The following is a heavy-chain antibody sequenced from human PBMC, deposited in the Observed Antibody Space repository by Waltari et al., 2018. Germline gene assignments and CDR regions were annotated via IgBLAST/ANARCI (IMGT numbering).Heavy chain of an antibody. CDR2: IYYSGST. Sequence: QVQLQESGPGLVKPSETLSLTCTVSGGSISSYYWSWIRQPPGKGLEWIGYIYYSGSTNYNPSLKSRVTISVDTSKNQFSLKLSSVTAADTAVYYCAMGHQAHYYYGMDVWGQGTTVTVSS. CDR1: GGSISSYY. CDR3: AMGHQAHYYYGMDV. J-gene: IGHJ6*02. V-gene: IGHV4-59*01.